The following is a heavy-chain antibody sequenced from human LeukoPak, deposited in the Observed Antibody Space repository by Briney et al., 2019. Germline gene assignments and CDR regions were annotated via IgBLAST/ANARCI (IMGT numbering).Heavy chain of an antibody. V-gene: IGHV3-11*01. CDR3: ARDFIAATGLMEY. Sequence: GGSLRLSCAASGFTFSDYYMSWIRQAPGKGLEWVSYIGASGSTIYYADSVQGRFTISRDNAKNSLYLQMNSLRAEDTAVYYCARDFIAATGLMEYWGQGTLVTVSS. CDR2: IGASGSTI. D-gene: IGHD6-13*01. J-gene: IGHJ4*02. CDR1: GFTFSDYY.